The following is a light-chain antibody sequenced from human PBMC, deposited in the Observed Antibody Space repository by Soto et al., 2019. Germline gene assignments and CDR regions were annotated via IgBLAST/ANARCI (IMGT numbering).Light chain of an antibody. CDR1: QSVSSSY. J-gene: IGKJ1*01. Sequence: EIVFTQSPGTLSLSPGERATLSCRASQSVSSSYLGWYQQKPGQAPRLLIYGASTRATGIPARFSGSGSGTEFTLTISSLQSEDFAVYYCQQYNNWPRTFGQGTKVDIK. V-gene: IGKV3-15*01. CDR2: GAS. CDR3: QQYNNWPRT.